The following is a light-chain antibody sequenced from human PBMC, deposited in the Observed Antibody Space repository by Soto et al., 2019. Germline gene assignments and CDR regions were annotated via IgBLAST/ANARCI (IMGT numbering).Light chain of an antibody. CDR2: EVS. Sequence: QSVLTQPPSASGSPVQSVTISCTGTSSDVGGYNYVSWYQQHPGKAPKLMIYEVSKRPSGVPDRFSGSKSGNTASLTVSGLQAEDEADYYCSSYAGSKNVFGTGTKLTVL. CDR3: SSYAGSKNV. CDR1: SSDVGGYNY. J-gene: IGLJ1*01. V-gene: IGLV2-8*01.